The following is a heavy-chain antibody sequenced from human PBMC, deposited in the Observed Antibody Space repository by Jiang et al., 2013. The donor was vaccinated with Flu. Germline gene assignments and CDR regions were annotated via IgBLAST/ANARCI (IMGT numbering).Heavy chain of an antibody. CDR3: SKSSTQWLLMGNGMDV. V-gene: IGHV3-23*04. CDR2: ISANGDTT. D-gene: IGHD6-19*01. CDR1: GFTFSSHA. J-gene: IGHJ6*02. Sequence: VQLVESGGGLVQPGGSLRLSCTASGFTFSSHAMAWVRQAPGKGLEWVSVISANGDTTYYADSVKGRFTISRDKSQNTLDLQMNSLRVEDTAEYYCSKSSTQWLLMGNGMDVWGQGTTVTVSS.